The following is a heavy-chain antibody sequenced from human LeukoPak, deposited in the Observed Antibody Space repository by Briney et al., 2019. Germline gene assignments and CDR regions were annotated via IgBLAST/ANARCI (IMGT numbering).Heavy chain of an antibody. CDR3: ARDGRPLDY. CDR2: IKQEGGEK. J-gene: IGHJ4*02. Sequence: GGSLRLSCADSGITFSSYWMSWVRQAPGKGLEWVANIKQEGGEKYYVDSVKGRFTISRDNAKNSLYLQMNNLRVEDTAVYYCARDGRPLDYWGQGTLVTVSS. CDR1: GITFSSYW. V-gene: IGHV3-7*03.